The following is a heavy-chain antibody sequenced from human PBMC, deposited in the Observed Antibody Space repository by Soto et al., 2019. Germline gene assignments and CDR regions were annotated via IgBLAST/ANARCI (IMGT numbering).Heavy chain of an antibody. CDR2: IQKDGSEK. V-gene: IGHV3-7*03. J-gene: IGHJ4*02. Sequence: HPGGSLRLSCAASGFTFSSYWMGWVRQAPGKGLEWVANIQKDGSEKNYVDSVKGRFTISRDNAKNSLYLQMNSLTAEDTAVYYCVESGGAADYWGQGTLVTVSS. CDR1: GFTFSSYW. D-gene: IGHD2-8*02. CDR3: VESGGAADY.